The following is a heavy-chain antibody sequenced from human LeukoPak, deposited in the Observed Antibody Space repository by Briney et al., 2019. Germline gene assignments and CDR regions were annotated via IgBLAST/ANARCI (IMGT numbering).Heavy chain of an antibody. CDR1: GFTFDDYA. CDR3: AKDGSWGDYYFYFYIDV. CDR2: ISASGHYT. V-gene: IGHV3-23*01. J-gene: IGHJ6*03. Sequence: GRSLRLSCAASGFTFDDYAMHWVRQAPGKGLEWVSGISASGHYTYNADSAKGRFTISRDNSKNTLYLQMNSLRAEDTALYYCAKDGSWGDYYFYFYIDVWGKGTTVTVSS. D-gene: IGHD3-16*01.